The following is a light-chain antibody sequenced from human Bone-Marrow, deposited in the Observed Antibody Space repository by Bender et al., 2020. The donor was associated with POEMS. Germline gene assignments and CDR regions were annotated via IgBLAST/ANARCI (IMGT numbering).Light chain of an antibody. CDR1: TGTVTTGHY. J-gene: IGLJ1*01. CDR2: DTG. V-gene: IGLV7-46*01. Sequence: QAVVTQEPSLTVSPGGTVTLTCGSSTGTVTTGHYPYWFQQKPGQAPRTLIYDTGNKHSWTPARFSGSLLGGKAALTLSGALPEDEADFYCLLSCSGGALFVFATWTKVTFL. CDR3: LLSCSGGALFV.